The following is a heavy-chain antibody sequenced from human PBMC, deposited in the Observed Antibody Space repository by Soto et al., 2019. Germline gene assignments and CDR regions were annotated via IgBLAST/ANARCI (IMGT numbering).Heavy chain of an antibody. CDR2: ILSNDGK. D-gene: IGHD2-2*01. CDR1: GFSLSNPRMG. CDR3: ARIQLPASYFYYMDV. J-gene: IGHJ6*03. V-gene: IGHV2-26*01. Sequence: QVTLKEAGPVLVKPTETLTLTCTVSGFSLSNPRMGVAWIRQPPGKALEWLAHILSNDGKSYNTSLNSRLTISKDPSKSQVVLTMTNMDPVDTATYYCARIQLPASYFYYMDVWGKVTTVTVSS.